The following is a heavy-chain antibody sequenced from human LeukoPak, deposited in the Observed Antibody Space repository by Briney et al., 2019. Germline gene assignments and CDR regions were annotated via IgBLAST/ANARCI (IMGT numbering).Heavy chain of an antibody. CDR3: ARDASGWSRYDY. J-gene: IGHJ4*02. Sequence: ASVKVSCKASGYTFTSYGISWVRQAPGQGLEWMGWISAYNGNTNYAQKLQGRVTMTTDTSTSTAYMGLRSLRSDDTAVYYCARDASGWSRYDYWGQGTLVTVSS. V-gene: IGHV1-18*01. CDR1: GYTFTSYG. D-gene: IGHD6-19*01. CDR2: ISAYNGNT.